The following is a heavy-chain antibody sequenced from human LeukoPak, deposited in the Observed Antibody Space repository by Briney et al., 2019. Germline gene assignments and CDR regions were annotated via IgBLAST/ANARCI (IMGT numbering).Heavy chain of an antibody. CDR2: IIPIFGTA. J-gene: IGHJ4*02. CDR1: GGTFSSYA. V-gene: IGHV1-69*05. Sequence: SVKVSCKASGGTFSSYAISWVRQAPGQGLEWMGGIIPIFGTANYAQKFQGRVTITTDESTSTAYMELSGLRSEDTVVYYCAREGPYCSSTSCYSYDYWGQGTLVTVSS. CDR3: AREGPYCSSTSCYSYDY. D-gene: IGHD2-2*02.